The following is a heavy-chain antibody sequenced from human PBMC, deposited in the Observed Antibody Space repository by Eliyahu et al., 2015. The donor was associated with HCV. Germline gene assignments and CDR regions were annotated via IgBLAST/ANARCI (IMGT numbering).Heavy chain of an antibody. V-gene: IGHV2-5*01. D-gene: IGHD3-3*01. J-gene: IGHJ4*02. CDR2: IYWNCDDN. CDR1: GFSLSTSGVG. CDR3: AHLITIFGVVLYYFDY. Sequence: QITLKESGPTLVKPTQTLTLTCTFSGFSLSTSGVGVGWIRQPPGKALEWLALIYWNCDDNHYRPPLNRLTITKDTSKNQVVLTMTNMDPVDTATYYCAHLITIFGVVLYYFDYWGQGTLVTVSS.